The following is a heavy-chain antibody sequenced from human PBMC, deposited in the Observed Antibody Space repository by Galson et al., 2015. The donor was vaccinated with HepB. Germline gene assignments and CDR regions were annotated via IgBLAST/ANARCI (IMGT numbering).Heavy chain of an antibody. D-gene: IGHD4-17*01. CDR2: INPSGGST. CDR1: GYIITSYY. Sequence: SVKVSCKASGYIITSYYMHWVRQAPGQGLEWMGIINPSGGSTSYAQKFQGRVTMTRDTSTSTVYMELSSLSSEDTAVYYCARTYGDFEYFDYWGQGTLVTVSS. V-gene: IGHV1-46*01. J-gene: IGHJ4*02. CDR3: ARTYGDFEYFDY.